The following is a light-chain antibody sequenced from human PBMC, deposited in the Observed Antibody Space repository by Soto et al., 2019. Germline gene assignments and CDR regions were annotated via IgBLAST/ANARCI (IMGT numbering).Light chain of an antibody. CDR3: DSYTSSRAYV. V-gene: IGLV1-44*01. CDR1: SPNIGGNT. CDR2: SSN. Sequence: QSVLTQPPSASGTPGQRVTISCSGSSPNIGGNTVNWYQQFPGTAPKLLIYSSNQRPSGVPDRFSASKSGTSASLAVSGLQSEDEADYYCDSYTSSRAYVFGIGTKLTVL. J-gene: IGLJ1*01.